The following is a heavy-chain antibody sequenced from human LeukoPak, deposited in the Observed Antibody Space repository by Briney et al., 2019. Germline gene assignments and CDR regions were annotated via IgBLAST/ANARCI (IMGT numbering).Heavy chain of an antibody. D-gene: IGHD3-10*01. CDR3: AREGRADPKTFDY. J-gene: IGHJ4*02. CDR2: INEDGSTT. Sequence: GGSLRLSCAASGFTFSSNWMHWVRQAPGKGLVWVSRINEDGSTTNYADSVKGRFTISRDNAKNTLYLQMNSLRAEDTAVYYCAREGRADPKTFDYWGQGTLVTVSS. CDR1: GFTFSSNW. V-gene: IGHV3-74*01.